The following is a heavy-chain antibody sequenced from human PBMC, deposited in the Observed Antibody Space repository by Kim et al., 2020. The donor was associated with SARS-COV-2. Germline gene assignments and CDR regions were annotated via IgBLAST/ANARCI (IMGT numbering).Heavy chain of an antibody. D-gene: IGHD3-9*01. CDR1: GYTFTSYG. CDR2: ISAYNGNT. Sequence: ASVKVSCKASGYTFTSYGISWVRQAPGQGLEWMGWISAYNGNTNYAQKLQGRVTMTTDTSTSTAYMELRSLRSDDTAVYYCARDLTPLADVLRYFDWLLSQGYAFDIWGQGTMVTVSS. J-gene: IGHJ3*02. V-gene: IGHV1-18*01. CDR3: ARDLTPLADVLRYFDWLLSQGYAFDI.